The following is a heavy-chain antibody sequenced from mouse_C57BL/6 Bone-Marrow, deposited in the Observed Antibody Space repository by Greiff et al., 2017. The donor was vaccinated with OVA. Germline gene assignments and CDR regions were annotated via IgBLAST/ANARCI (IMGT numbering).Heavy chain of an antibody. D-gene: IGHD2-4*01. V-gene: IGHV1-64*01. CDR3: AREHDYDDTNWYFDV. J-gene: IGHJ1*03. CDR1: GYTFTSYW. Sequence: VQLQQPGAELVKPGASVKLSCKASGYTFTSYWMHWVKQRPGQGLEWIGMIHPNSGSTNYNEKFQSKATLTVDKYSSTAYMQLSSLTSEYAAVYYCAREHDYDDTNWYFDVWGTGTTVTVSS. CDR2: IHPNSGST.